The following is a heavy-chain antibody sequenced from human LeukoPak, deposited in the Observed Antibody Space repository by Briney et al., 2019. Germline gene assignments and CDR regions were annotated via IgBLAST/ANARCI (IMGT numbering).Heavy chain of an antibody. CDR1: GNSFTSYW. J-gene: IGHJ4*02. Sequence: PGESLKISCKASGNSFTSYWIAWVRQMPGKGLEWMGIIYCGDSDTRYSPSFQGQVTISADKSISTAYLQWSSLKASDTAMYYCARRGIAAAGTAFDYWGQGTLVTVSS. CDR3: ARRGIAAAGTAFDY. D-gene: IGHD6-13*01. CDR2: IYCGDSDT. V-gene: IGHV5-51*01.